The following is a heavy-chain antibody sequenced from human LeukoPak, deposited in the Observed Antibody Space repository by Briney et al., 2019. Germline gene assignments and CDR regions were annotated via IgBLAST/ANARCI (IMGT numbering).Heavy chain of an antibody. CDR2: IKEDGSEK. V-gene: IGHV3-7*03. Sequence: GGSLRLSCAAAGFGFNKYWMSWVRQTTGKGLECVAKIKEDGSEKHYVDSVKGRFTISRDNSKNTLYLQMNSLRAEDTAVYYCAKSAVAGTVNWFDPWGQGTLVTVSS. CDR3: AKSAVAGTVNWFDP. D-gene: IGHD6-19*01. J-gene: IGHJ5*02. CDR1: GFGFNKYW.